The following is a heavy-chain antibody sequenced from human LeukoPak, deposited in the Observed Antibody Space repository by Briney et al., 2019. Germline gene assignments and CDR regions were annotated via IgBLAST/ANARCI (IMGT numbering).Heavy chain of an antibody. D-gene: IGHD1/OR15-1a*01. CDR1: GGSISSSSYY. V-gene: IGHV4-39*01. CDR3: ARSTGTNPVDY. J-gene: IGHJ4*02. Sequence: SETLSLTCTVSGGSISSSSYYWGWIRQPPGKGLEWIGSIYYSGSTYYNPSLKSRVTISVDTSKNQSSLKLSSVTAADTAVYYCARSTGTNPVDYWGQGTLVTVSS. CDR2: IYYSGST.